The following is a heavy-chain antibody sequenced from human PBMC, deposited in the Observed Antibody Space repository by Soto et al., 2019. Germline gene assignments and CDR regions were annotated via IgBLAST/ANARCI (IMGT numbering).Heavy chain of an antibody. J-gene: IGHJ6*02. Sequence: QVQLVQSGAEVKKPGSSVKVSCKASGGSLSNYGISWVRQAPGQGLEWMGGIIPVFGTANYAQTFQGRVTITADESKNIVYMDVTSLRSEDTAVYYCARGDATKIVVTTYYAMDVWGQGTTVTVSS. D-gene: IGHD4-17*01. V-gene: IGHV1-69*12. CDR2: IIPVFGTA. CDR1: GGSLSNYG. CDR3: ARGDATKIVVTTYYAMDV.